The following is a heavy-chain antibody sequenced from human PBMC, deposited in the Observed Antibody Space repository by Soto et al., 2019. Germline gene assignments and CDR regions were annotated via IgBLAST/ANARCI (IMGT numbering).Heavy chain of an antibody. CDR1: GYTFTGYY. Sequence: AASVKVSCKASGYTFTGYYMHWVRQAPGQGLEWMGWINPNSGGTNYAQKFQGWVTMTRDTSISTAYMELSRLRSDDTAVYYCARGDFMGYYYGMDVWGQGTTVTVSS. CDR3: ARGDFMGYYYGMDV. J-gene: IGHJ6*02. V-gene: IGHV1-2*04. D-gene: IGHD3-3*01. CDR2: INPNSGGT.